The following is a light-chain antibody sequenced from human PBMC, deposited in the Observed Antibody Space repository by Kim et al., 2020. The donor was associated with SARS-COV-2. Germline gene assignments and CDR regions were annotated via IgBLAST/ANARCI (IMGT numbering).Light chain of an antibody. CDR1: QSVRNG. Sequence: SVPPGGSATLSCGASQSVRNGLAWYQQRPGQAPRLLVYGGSTRATGVPLRISGSGSGTHFTLIVSSLQPEDSGVYYCQQYNSWPLTFGGGTKLEIK. J-gene: IGKJ4*01. V-gene: IGKV3-15*01. CDR3: QQYNSWPLT. CDR2: GGS.